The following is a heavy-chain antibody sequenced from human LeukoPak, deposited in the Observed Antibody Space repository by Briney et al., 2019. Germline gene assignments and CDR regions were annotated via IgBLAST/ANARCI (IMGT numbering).Heavy chain of an antibody. D-gene: IGHD3-16*01. J-gene: IGHJ4*02. CDR3: ASLGSLVRGSVRGFRD. CDR1: GYTFTSYD. CDR2: MNPNSGNT. V-gene: IGHV1-8*01. Sequence: GASVKVSCKASGYTFTSYDINWVRQATGQGLEWMGWMNPNSGNTGYAQKFQGRVTMTRDTSISTAYMELSRLRSDDTAVYYCASLGSLVRGSVRGFRDWGQGTLVTVSS.